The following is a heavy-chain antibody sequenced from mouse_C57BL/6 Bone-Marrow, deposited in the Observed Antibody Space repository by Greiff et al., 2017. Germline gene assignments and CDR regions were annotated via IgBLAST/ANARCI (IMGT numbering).Heavy chain of an antibody. CDR1: GFTFSSYG. J-gene: IGHJ1*03. Sequence: EVHLVESGGDLVKPGGSLKLSCAASGFTFSSYGMSWVRQTPDKRLEWVATISSGGSYTYYPDSVKGRFTISRDNAKNTLYLQMSRLKSEDTAMYYCARRGYYGSIFYWYFDVWGTGTTVTVSS. V-gene: IGHV5-6*01. CDR3: ARRGYYGSIFYWYFDV. D-gene: IGHD1-1*01. CDR2: ISSGGSYT.